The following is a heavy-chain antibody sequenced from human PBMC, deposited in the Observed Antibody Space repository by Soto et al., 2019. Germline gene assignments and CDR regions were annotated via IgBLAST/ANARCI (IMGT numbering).Heavy chain of an antibody. Sequence: EEQLLESGGDLVQPGGSLRLSCVASGITFSSYAMSWVRQAPGKGLEWVSAISGSGGSTYYADSVKGRFTISRDNSKNTLYLQMNSLRAEDTAVYYCAKSSAGSSSTGFDYWGQGTLVTVSS. CDR2: ISGSGGST. CDR3: AKSSAGSSSTGFDY. J-gene: IGHJ4*02. CDR1: GITFSSYA. D-gene: IGHD6-6*01. V-gene: IGHV3-23*01.